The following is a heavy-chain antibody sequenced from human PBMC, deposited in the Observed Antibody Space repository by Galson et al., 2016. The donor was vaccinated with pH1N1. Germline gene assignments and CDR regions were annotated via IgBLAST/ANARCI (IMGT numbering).Heavy chain of an antibody. Sequence: SLRLSCAASGFLVTDRFMSWVRQAPGKRPEWVPIIYPGGGTYYADFLEGRFTISRDTSQNMLFLHMNTLKAEDTALYYCAVDTVPNGADHWGQGALVTVSS. CDR2: IYPGGGT. V-gene: IGHV3-53*01. CDR3: AVDTVPNGADH. J-gene: IGHJ5*02. D-gene: IGHD4-17*01. CDR1: GFLVTDRF.